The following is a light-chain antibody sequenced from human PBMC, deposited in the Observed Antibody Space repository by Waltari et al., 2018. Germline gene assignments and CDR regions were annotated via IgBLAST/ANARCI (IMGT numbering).Light chain of an antibody. V-gene: IGLV1-47*01. CDR2: RNN. CDR1: SSNIGSNY. J-gene: IGLJ3*02. Sequence: QSVLTQPPSASGTPGQRVTISCSGRSSNIGSNYGYWYQQLQGTAPKLLIHRNNQRPSGVPDRFSVSKSGTSASLAISGLRSEDEADYYCAAWDDSLSGWVFGGGTKLTVL. CDR3: AAWDDSLSGWV.